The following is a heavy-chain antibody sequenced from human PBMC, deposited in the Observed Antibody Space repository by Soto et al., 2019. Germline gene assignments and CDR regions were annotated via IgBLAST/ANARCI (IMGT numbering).Heavy chain of an antibody. CDR3: ARRARPDFYYMDV. J-gene: IGHJ6*03. CDR2: ISSNGVGT. D-gene: IGHD6-6*01. CDR1: GFTLSGYA. Sequence: EVQLAESGGGLAQPGGSLRLSCAASGFTLSGYAMDWVRQAPGKGLEYVSGISSNGVGTYYANSVQGRFTISRDNSKNPVYLQMGSLRPEDMAVYYCARRARPDFYYMDVWGKGTTGTVSS. V-gene: IGHV3-64*01.